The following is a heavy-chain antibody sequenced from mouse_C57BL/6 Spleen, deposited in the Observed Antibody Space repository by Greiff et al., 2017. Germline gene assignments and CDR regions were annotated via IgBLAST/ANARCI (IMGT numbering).Heavy chain of an antibody. D-gene: IGHD2-4*01. J-gene: IGHJ1*03. V-gene: IGHV1-22*01. CDR3: ARFEGVALRRGDWYFDV. CDR2: INPNNGGT. Sequence: EVQLQQSGPELVKPGASVKMSCKASGYTFTDYNMHWVKQSHGKSLEWIGDINPNNGGTSYNQKFKGKATLTVNKSSSTAYMELSSLTSEDAAVYYCARFEGVALRRGDWYFDVWGTGTTVTVSS. CDR1: GYTFTDYN.